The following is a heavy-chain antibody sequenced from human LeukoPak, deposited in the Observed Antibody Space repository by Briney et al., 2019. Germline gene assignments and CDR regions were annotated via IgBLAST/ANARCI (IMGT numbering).Heavy chain of an antibody. CDR1: GGSFSGYY. CDR2: INHSGST. V-gene: IGHV4-34*01. D-gene: IGHD3-10*01. J-gene: IGHJ4*02. Sequence: SETLSLTCAVYGGSFSGYYWSWIRQPPGKGLEWIGEINHSGSTNYNPSLKSRVTISVDTSKNQFSLKLSSVTAADTAVYYCARKEGGIIMVRGVVGSWGQGTLVTVSS. CDR3: ARKEGGIIMVRGVVGS.